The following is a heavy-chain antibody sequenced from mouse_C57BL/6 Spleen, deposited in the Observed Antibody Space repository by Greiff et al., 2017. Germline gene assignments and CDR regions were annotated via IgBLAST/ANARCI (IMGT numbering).Heavy chain of an antibody. CDR1: GYTFTSYT. D-gene: IGHD2-3*01. Sequence: VQLQQSGAELARPGASVKMSCKASGYTFTSYTMHWVKQRPGQGLEWIGYINPSSGYTKYNQKFKDKATLTADKSSSTAYMQLSSLTSEDSAVYYCARIYDGYYAMDYWGQGTSVTVSS. V-gene: IGHV1-4*01. J-gene: IGHJ4*01. CDR2: INPSSGYT. CDR3: ARIYDGYYAMDY.